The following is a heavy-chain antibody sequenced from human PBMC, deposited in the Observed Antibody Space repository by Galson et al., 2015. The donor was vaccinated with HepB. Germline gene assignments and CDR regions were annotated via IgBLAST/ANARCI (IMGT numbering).Heavy chain of an antibody. V-gene: IGHV1-8*01. J-gene: IGHJ6*02. D-gene: IGHD4-11*01. CDR2: MNPNSANT. CDR1: GDTFTSYD. CDR3: ARGRLTVTGTYYYYGMNV. Sequence: SCKASGDTFTSYDINWVRQATGQGLEWMGWMNPNSANTGYAQKFQGRVTMTRNTSITTAYMELSSLRSEDTAVYYCARGRLTVTGTYYYYGMNVWGQGTTVTVSS.